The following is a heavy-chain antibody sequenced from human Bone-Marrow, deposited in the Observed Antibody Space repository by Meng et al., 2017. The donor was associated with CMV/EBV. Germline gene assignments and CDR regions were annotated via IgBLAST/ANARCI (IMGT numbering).Heavy chain of an antibody. CDR1: GYTFTGYY. CDR2: INPNSGGT. D-gene: IGHD2-2*01. V-gene: IGHV1-2*02. Sequence: ASVKVSCKASGYTFTGYYMYWVRQAPGQGLEWMGWINPNSGGTNYAQKFQGRVTMTRDTSISTAYMELNRLRSADTAVYYCTLAHCSSTSCYGNWFDPWGQGTLVTVSS. J-gene: IGHJ5*02. CDR3: TLAHCSSTSCYGNWFDP.